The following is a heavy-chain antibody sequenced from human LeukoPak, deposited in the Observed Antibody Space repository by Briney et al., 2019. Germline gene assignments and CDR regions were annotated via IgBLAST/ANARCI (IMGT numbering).Heavy chain of an antibody. J-gene: IGHJ5*02. CDR1: GFTFSSYA. D-gene: IGHD1-26*01. CDR3: ARSSGSHPRLNWFDP. Sequence: GGSLRLSCAASGFTFSSYAMHWVRQAPGKGLEWEAVISYDGSNKYYADSVKGRFTISRDNSKNTLYLQMNSLRAEDTAVYYCARSSGSHPRLNWFDPWGQGTLVTVSS. CDR2: ISYDGSNK. V-gene: IGHV3-30-3*01.